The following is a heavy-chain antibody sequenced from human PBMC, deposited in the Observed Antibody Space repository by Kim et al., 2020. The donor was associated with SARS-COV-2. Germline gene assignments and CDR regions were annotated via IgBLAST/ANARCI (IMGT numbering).Heavy chain of an antibody. CDR1: GGSFSGYY. CDR2: INHSGST. CDR3: ARGTKNLYTRMDD. J-gene: IGHJ6*01. D-gene: IGHD3-16*02. V-gene: IGHV4-34*01. Sequence: SETLSLTCAVYGGSFSGYYWSWIRQPPGKGLEWIGEINHSGSTNYNPSLKSRVTISVDTSKNQFSLKLSSVTAADTAVYYCARGTKNLYTRMDDWGQRAT.